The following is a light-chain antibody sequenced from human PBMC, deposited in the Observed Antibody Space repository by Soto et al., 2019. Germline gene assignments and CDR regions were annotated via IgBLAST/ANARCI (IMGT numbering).Light chain of an antibody. Sequence: EIVLTQSPATLSLSPRERATLSCRASQSVSSYLAWYQQKPGQAPRLLIYDASSRATGIPVRFSGSGSGTDFTLTISSLEPEDFAVYYCQQRSNWLTFGGGTKVEIK. CDR3: QQRSNWLT. CDR1: QSVSSY. V-gene: IGKV3-11*01. CDR2: DAS. J-gene: IGKJ4*01.